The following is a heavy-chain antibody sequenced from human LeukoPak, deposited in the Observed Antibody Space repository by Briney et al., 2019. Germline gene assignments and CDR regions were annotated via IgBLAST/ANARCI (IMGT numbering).Heavy chain of an antibody. Sequence: GGSLRLSCAASGFTFSSYGMHWVRQAPGKGLEWVAVISYDGGNKYYADSVKGRFTISRDNSKNTLYLQMNSLRAEDTAVYYCAKDYYFDSSGYLFDYWGQGTLVTVSS. D-gene: IGHD3-22*01. V-gene: IGHV3-30*18. CDR2: ISYDGGNK. CDR1: GFTFSSYG. J-gene: IGHJ4*02. CDR3: AKDYYFDSSGYLFDY.